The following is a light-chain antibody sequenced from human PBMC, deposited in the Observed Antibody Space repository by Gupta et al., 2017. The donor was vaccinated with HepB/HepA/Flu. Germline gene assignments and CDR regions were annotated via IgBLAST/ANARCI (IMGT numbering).Light chain of an antibody. CDR2: AAS. CDR3: QQSYSAPGT. V-gene: IGKV1-39*01. Sequence: DIQMTQSPSSLSAHVGDRVTITCRASQSMSSYLKWYQQKPWKAPKLLIYAASSLQSGVPSRFSGSGSGTDFTLTINSLQPEDFATYYCQQSYSAPGTFGGGTKVEIK. CDR1: QSMSSY. J-gene: IGKJ4*01.